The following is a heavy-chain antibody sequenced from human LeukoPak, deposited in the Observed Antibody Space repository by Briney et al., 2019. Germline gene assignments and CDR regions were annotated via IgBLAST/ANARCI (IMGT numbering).Heavy chain of an antibody. CDR3: ARDIGSGNSTVWYDAFDV. Sequence: PGGSLRLSCSFSGVTFRNFWVTWVRQAPGKGLEWVANINEDGSVQHYVDSVKGRFTISRDNAKNSMHLQMSSLRAEDPGRYYCARDIGSGNSTVWYDAFDVWGQGTMVTVSS. V-gene: IGHV3-7*01. CDR2: INEDGSVQ. D-gene: IGHD2/OR15-2a*01. J-gene: IGHJ3*01. CDR1: GVTFRNFW.